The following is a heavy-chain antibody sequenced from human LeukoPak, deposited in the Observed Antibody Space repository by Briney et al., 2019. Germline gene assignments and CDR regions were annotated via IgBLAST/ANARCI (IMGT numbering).Heavy chain of an antibody. Sequence: SQTLSLTCAISGDSLFTNSVAWNWIRQSPSRDLEWLGRTYYRSKWSFDYALSVKSRITISADTSTHQFSLQLSSVTPDDTALYYCARGKYTSFDDWGQGTLVTVSS. CDR2: TYYRSKWSF. CDR1: GDSLFTNSVA. CDR3: ARGKYTSFDD. J-gene: IGHJ4*02. V-gene: IGHV6-1*01. D-gene: IGHD2-2*01.